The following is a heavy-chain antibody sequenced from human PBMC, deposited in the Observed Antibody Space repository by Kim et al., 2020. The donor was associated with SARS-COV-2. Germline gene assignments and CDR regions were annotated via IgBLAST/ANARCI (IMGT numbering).Heavy chain of an antibody. Sequence: SETLSLTCTVSGGSVSSGSYYWSWIRQPPGKGLEWIGYIYYSGSTSYNPSLKSRVTISVDTSKNQFSLKLSSVTAADTAVYYCARSHVDIVVVPVDHYYYGMDVWGQGTTVTVSS. V-gene: IGHV4-61*01. CDR3: ARSHVDIVVVPVDHYYYGMDV. J-gene: IGHJ6*02. CDR1: GGSVSSGSYY. CDR2: IYYSGST. D-gene: IGHD2-2*03.